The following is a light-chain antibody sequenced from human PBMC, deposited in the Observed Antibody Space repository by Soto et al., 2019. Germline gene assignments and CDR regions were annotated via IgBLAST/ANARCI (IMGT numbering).Light chain of an antibody. CDR1: SSDVGSYNL. V-gene: IGLV2-23*01. CDR3: CSCAGSSTPWV. CDR2: EGS. Sequence: QSALTQPASVSGSPGQSITISCTGTSSDVGSYNLVSWYQQHPGKAPKLMIYEGSKRPSGVSNRFSGSKSGNTASLTISGLQAEDEADYYCCSCAGSSTPWVFGGGTQLTVL. J-gene: IGLJ3*02.